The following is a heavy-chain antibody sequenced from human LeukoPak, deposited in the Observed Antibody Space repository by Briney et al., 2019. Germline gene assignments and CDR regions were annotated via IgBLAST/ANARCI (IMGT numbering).Heavy chain of an antibody. CDR1: GFTFSTYA. D-gene: IGHD3-22*01. CDR2: ISGSGGST. V-gene: IGHV3-23*01. CDR3: AKDLGSSGYYPYFDY. Sequence: GGSLRLSCAASGFTFSTYAMSWVRQAPGKGLEWVSSISGSGGSTYYADSVKGRFTISRDTSKNTPYLQMNSLRAADTAVYYCAKDLGSSGYYPYFDYWGQGTLVTVSS. J-gene: IGHJ4*02.